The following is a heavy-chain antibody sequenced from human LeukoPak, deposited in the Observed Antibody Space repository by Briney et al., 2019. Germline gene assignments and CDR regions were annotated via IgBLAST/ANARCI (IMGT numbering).Heavy chain of an antibody. CDR2: IYYSGST. CDR3: ARLGSGRTHYYYYMDV. Sequence: SSETLSLTCTVSGGSIISSSYYWGWIRQPPGKGLEWIGSIYYSGSTYYNPSLKSRVTISVDTSKNQFSLKLSSVTAADTAVYYCARLGSGRTHYYYYMDVWGKGATVTVSS. CDR1: GGSIISSSYY. J-gene: IGHJ6*03. V-gene: IGHV4-39*01. D-gene: IGHD3-10*01.